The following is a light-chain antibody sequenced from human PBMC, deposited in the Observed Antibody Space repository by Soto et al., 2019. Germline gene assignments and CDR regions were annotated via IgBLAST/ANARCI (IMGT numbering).Light chain of an antibody. CDR1: QSVSSSY. Sequence: EIVLTQSPGTLSLSPGERATLSWRASQSVSSSYLAWYQQKPGQAPRLLIYGASSRATGIPDRFSGSGSGTDFTLTISRLEPEDFAVYYCQQYCSSPSWTFGQGTKVEIK. CDR3: QQYCSSPSWT. V-gene: IGKV3-20*01. CDR2: GAS. J-gene: IGKJ1*01.